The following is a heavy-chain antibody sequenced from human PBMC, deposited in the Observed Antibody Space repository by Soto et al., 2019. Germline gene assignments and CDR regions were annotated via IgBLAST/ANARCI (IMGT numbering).Heavy chain of an antibody. D-gene: IGHD2-8*02. CDR2: IYPRDSDT. CDR3: AKTLVAGAFDI. J-gene: IGHJ3*02. CDR1: GFSFTSHW. V-gene: IGHV5-51*01. Sequence: GESMKISCKGSGFSFTSHWIAWVRQMPGKGLECMGIIYPRDSDTRYNPSFQGQITISVDSSISTAYLQWSSLKTSDTAFYYCAKTLVAGAFDIWGQGTMVTVSS.